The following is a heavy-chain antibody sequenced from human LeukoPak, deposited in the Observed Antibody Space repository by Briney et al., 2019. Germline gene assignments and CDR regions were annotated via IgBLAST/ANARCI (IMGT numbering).Heavy chain of an antibody. CDR1: GGSMSSSNW. D-gene: IGHD3-9*01. V-gene: IGHV4-4*02. CDR2: IYHSGST. J-gene: IGHJ4*02. CDR3: ASKGAYYDILTGYYTRGFEH. Sequence: SETETLMCAVSGGSMSSSNWWSWLRQPPGKGLEWIGEIYHSGSTNYNPSLKSRVTISVDKSKNQFSLKLSSVTAADTAVYYCASKGAYYDILTGYYTRGFEHWGQGTLVTVSS.